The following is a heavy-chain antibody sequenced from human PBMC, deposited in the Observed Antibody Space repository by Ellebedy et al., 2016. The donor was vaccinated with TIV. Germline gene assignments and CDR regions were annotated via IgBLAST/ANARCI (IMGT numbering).Heavy chain of an antibody. Sequence: SETLSLXXTVSGGSFSSYYWSWIRQSAGKGLEWIGRIFMSGSIAYNPSLKNRVNMSVDASKTQLSLNLSSVTAADTALYFCARLRQSRDRSHWYFDLWGRGTLVTVSS. CDR1: GGSFSSYY. J-gene: IGHJ2*01. CDR2: IFMSGSI. V-gene: IGHV4-4*07. CDR3: ARLRQSRDRSHWYFDL. D-gene: IGHD1-14*01.